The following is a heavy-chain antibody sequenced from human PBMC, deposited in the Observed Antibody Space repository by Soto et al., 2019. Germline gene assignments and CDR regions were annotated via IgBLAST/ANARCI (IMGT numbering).Heavy chain of an antibody. V-gene: IGHV3-21*01. CDR3: AREVKSAGGPDGFDI. CDR2: ISSSGNHI. CDR1: GFTISSYE. J-gene: IGHJ3*02. Sequence: GGSLRLSCAASGFTISSYEMNWVRQAPGKGLQWVSAISSSGNHIYYADSLKGRFTISRDNAKNSLYLQMNSLRAEDTAVYYCAREVKSAGGPDGFDIWGQGTMVTGSS. D-gene: IGHD6-13*01.